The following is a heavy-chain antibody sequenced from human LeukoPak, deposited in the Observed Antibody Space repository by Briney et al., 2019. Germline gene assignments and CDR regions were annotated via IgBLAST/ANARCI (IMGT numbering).Heavy chain of an antibody. V-gene: IGHV5-10-1*01. J-gene: IGHJ5*02. CDR2: IDPSDSYT. CDR1: GYSFTSYW. Sequence: GESLQISCQGSGYSFTSYWISWVRQMPGKGLEWMGRIDPSDSYTNYSPSFQGHVTISADKSISTAYLQWSSLKASDTAMYYCARIGDILTGYYWFDPWGQGTLVTVSS. D-gene: IGHD3-9*01. CDR3: ARIGDILTGYYWFDP.